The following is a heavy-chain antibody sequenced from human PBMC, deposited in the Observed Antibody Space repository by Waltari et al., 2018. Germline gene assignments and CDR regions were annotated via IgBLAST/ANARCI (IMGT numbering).Heavy chain of an antibody. J-gene: IGHJ3*02. V-gene: IGHV3-21*01. CDR2: ISSSSSYI. CDR3: ARAGYTGADAFDI. CDR1: GFTFSSYS. D-gene: IGHD6-13*01. Sequence: EVQLVESGGGLVKPGGSLRLSWAASGFTFSSYSMNWVRQAPGKGLEWVSSISSSSSYIYYADSVKGRFTISRDNAKNSLYLQMNSLRAEDTAVYYCARAGYTGADAFDIWGQGTMVTVSS.